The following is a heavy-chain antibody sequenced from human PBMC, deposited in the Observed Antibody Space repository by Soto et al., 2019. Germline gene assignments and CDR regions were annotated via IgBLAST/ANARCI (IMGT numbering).Heavy chain of an antibody. J-gene: IGHJ6*02. D-gene: IGHD2-21*02. CDR3: ATVGYCGGDWSYASYYGMDV. CDR2: IKNKADGGTT. Sequence: EVQLVESGGGLVKPGGSLRLSCAASGFTFNNAWMTWVRRAPGKGLEWIGRIKNKADGGTTDYAAPVKGRFTISRDDSKNMLYLQMHSLKTEDTAVYYCATVGYCGGDWSYASYYGMDVWGQGTTVTVSS. V-gene: IGHV3-15*01. CDR1: GFTFNNAW.